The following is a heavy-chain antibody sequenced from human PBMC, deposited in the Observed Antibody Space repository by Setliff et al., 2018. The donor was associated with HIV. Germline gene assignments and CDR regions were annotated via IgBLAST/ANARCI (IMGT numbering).Heavy chain of an antibody. CDR3: AKDVLKFWSGSGALDF. Sequence: GGSLRLSCAASGFTFRNYKMNWVRQAPGKGLEWVSSITIGSGDVFYADSVQGRFTIFRDNAKNSLYLQMNSLRGEDTAIYYCAKDVLKFWSGSGALDFWGPGTLVTVSS. CDR2: ITIGSGDV. J-gene: IGHJ4*02. CDR1: GFTFRNYK. V-gene: IGHV3-21*01. D-gene: IGHD3-3*01.